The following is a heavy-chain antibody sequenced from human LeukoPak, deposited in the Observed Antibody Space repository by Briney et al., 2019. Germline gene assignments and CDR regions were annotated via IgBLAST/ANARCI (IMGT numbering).Heavy chain of an antibody. CDR1: GYTFTGYY. V-gene: IGHV1-18*04. CDR2: ISAYNGNT. Sequence: ASVKVSCKASGYTFTGYYMHWVRQAPGQGLEWMGWISAYNGNTNYVHSLQGRVTMTTDTSTSTAYMELRSLRSDDTAIYYCAREAAAGVYFEYWGQGTLVTVSS. D-gene: IGHD6-13*01. CDR3: AREAAAGVYFEY. J-gene: IGHJ4*02.